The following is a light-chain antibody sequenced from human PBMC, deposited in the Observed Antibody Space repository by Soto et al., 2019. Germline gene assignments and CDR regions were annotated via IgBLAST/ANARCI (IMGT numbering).Light chain of an antibody. V-gene: IGKV1-5*03. Sequence: DIQMTQSPSTLSASVGDRVTITCRASQSISSWLAWYQQKPGKAPKLLIYKASSLESGVPSRFSGSGSGTEFTLTISSLQPDDFATYHCQQPFWTFGQGTKVEIK. J-gene: IGKJ1*01. CDR1: QSISSW. CDR3: QQPFWT. CDR2: KAS.